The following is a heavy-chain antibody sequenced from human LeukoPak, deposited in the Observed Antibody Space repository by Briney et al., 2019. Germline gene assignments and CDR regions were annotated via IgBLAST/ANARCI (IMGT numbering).Heavy chain of an antibody. CDR3: AKDDSSGYNRIEGCAFDI. D-gene: IGHD3-22*01. Sequence: GGSLRLSCAASGFTVSSNYMSWVRQAPGKGLEWVSVIYSGGSTYYADSVKGRFTISRDNSKNTLYLQMNSLRAEDTAVYYCAKDDSSGYNRIEGCAFDIWGQGTMVTVSS. V-gene: IGHV3-66*01. J-gene: IGHJ3*02. CDR2: IYSGGST. CDR1: GFTVSSNY.